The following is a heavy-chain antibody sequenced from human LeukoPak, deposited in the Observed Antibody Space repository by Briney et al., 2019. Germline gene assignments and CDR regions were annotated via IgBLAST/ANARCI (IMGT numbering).Heavy chain of an antibody. J-gene: IGHJ4*02. CDR3: ARKSGSMIVVEPYFDY. D-gene: IGHD3-22*01. V-gene: IGHV4-34*01. Sequence: PSETLSLTCAVYGGSFSDYSCNWIRQPPGKGLEWIGEINHSGNTNYNPSLKSRVTISVDTSKYQFSLKLSSVTAADTAVYYCARKSGSMIVVEPYFDYWGQGTLVTVSS. CDR2: INHSGNT. CDR1: GGSFSDYS.